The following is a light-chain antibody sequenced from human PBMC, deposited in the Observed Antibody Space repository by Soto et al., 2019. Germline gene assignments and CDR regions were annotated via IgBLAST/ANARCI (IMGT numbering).Light chain of an antibody. CDR2: GDT. Sequence: QSVLTQPPSVSGAPGQRVTISCTGNSANIGAGYDVHWYQQLPGTAPKLLIYGDTNRPSGVPDRFSGSKSGTSASLAITGILAEDDADYHCQSYDNSLSANVFGTGTKLTVL. CDR3: QSYDNSLSANV. J-gene: IGLJ1*01. CDR1: SANIGAGYD. V-gene: IGLV1-40*01.